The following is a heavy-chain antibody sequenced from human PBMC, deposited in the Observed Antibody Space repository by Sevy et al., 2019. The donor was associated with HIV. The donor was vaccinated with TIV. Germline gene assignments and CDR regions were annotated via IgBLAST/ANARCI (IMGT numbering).Heavy chain of an antibody. Sequence: GGSLRLSCAASGFTFSSYWMSWVRQAPGKGLEWVANIKQDGSEKYYVDSVKGRFTMSRDNAKNSLYLQMNSLRAEDTAVYYCASIYDSSGYYYSDAFDIWGQGTMVTVSS. CDR3: ASIYDSSGYYYSDAFDI. J-gene: IGHJ3*02. V-gene: IGHV3-7*01. D-gene: IGHD3-22*01. CDR1: GFTFSSYW. CDR2: IKQDGSEK.